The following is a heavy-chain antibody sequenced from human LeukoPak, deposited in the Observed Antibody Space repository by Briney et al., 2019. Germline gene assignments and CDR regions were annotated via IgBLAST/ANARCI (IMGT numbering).Heavy chain of an antibody. CDR3: AKGDIVGATLLSVVGAFDI. CDR2: ISGSGGST. J-gene: IGHJ3*02. V-gene: IGHV3-23*01. CDR1: GFTFSSYA. Sequence: PGGSLRLSCAASGFTFSSYAMSWVRQAPGKGLEWVSAISGSGGSTYYADSVKGRFTISRDDSKNTLYLQMNSLRAEDTAVYYCAKGDIVGATLLSVVGAFDIWGQGTMVTVSS. D-gene: IGHD1-26*01.